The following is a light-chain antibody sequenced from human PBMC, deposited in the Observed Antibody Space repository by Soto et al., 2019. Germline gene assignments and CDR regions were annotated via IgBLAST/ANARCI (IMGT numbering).Light chain of an antibody. Sequence: IVLTQSPGTLSLSPGERATLSCRASQSVSSFLAWYQQKPGQAPRLLMYGASSRATGIPDRFSGSGSETEFTLTISRLEPEDFAVYYCQQYGSSPPFTFGPGTKVDI. CDR1: QSVSSF. CDR3: QQYGSSPPFT. CDR2: GAS. J-gene: IGKJ3*01. V-gene: IGKV3-20*01.